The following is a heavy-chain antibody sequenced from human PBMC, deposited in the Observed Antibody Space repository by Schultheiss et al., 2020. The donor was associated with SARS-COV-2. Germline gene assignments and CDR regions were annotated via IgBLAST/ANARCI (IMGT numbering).Heavy chain of an antibody. Sequence: GGSLRLSCAASGFTFSGYALSWVRQASGKGLEWVGRIRSKARNYATTYAASVKGRFIISRDESRNTSYLQMNSLKIEDTAVYYCTRNSTSSGWFDPWGQGTLVTVSS. J-gene: IGHJ5*02. CDR3: TRNSTSSGWFDP. V-gene: IGHV3-73*01. CDR2: IRSKARNYAT. D-gene: IGHD5-18*01. CDR1: GFTFSGYA.